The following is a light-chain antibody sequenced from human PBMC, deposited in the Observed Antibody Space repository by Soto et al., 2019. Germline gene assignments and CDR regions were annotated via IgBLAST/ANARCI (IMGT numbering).Light chain of an antibody. CDR2: SAS. CDR1: QSISTW. Sequence: DIQMTQSPSTLSASVGDRVTITCRASQSISTWLAWYQQKPGKAPKLLIYSASDLESGVPSRFSGSGFGTEFTLTITSLQPDDFATYYCQQSYSTPPTFGQGTKVDIK. J-gene: IGKJ1*01. CDR3: QQSYSTPPT. V-gene: IGKV1-5*03.